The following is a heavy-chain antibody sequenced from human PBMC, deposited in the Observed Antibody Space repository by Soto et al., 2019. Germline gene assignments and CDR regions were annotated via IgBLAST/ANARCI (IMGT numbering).Heavy chain of an antibody. CDR1: GFTFSSYA. CDR2: ISYDGSNK. V-gene: IGHV3-30-3*01. CDR3: ARDYPYLYWNYKPASGMDV. D-gene: IGHD1-7*01. J-gene: IGHJ6*02. Sequence: LRLSCAASGFTFSSYAMHWVRQAPGKGLEGVAVISYDGSNKYYADSVKGRFTISRDNSKNTLYLQMNSLRAEDTAVYYCARDYPYLYWNYKPASGMDVWGQGTTVTVSS.